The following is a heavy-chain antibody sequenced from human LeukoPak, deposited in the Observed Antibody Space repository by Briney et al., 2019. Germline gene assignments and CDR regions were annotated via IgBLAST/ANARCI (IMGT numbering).Heavy chain of an antibody. J-gene: IGHJ4*02. CDR3: ARQGYYDSSGYYRDY. CDR1: GGSIGSYY. CDR2: IYYSGST. V-gene: IGHV4-59*08. D-gene: IGHD3-22*01. Sequence: SETLSLTCTVSGGSIGSYYWSWIRQPPGKGLEWIGYIYYSGSTNYNPSLKSRVTISVDTSKNQFSLKLSSVTAADTAVYYCARQGYYDSSGYYRDYWGQGTLVTVSS.